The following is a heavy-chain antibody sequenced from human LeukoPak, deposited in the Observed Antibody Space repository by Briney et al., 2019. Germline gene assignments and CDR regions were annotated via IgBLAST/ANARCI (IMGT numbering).Heavy chain of an antibody. CDR1: GGSISSRLYY. CDR3: ARRRTMSIAARPDFDY. D-gene: IGHD6-6*01. Sequence: SETLSLTCTVSGGSISSRLYYWGWIRQPPEKGLEWIGSINYSGTTYYKPSLRSRLTISLDTSKKQFSLKLSSVTAADTAVYYCARRRTMSIAARPDFDYWGQGTLVTVSS. J-gene: IGHJ4*02. CDR2: INYSGTT. V-gene: IGHV4-39*01.